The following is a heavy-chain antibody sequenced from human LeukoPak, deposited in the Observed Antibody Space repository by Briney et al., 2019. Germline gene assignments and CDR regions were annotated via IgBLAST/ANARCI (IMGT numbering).Heavy chain of an antibody. V-gene: IGHV3-11*04. J-gene: IGHJ6*02. D-gene: IGHD4-11*01. CDR1: GFTFSDYY. Sequence: GGSLRLSCAASGFTFSDYYMSWIRQAPGKGLEWLSYISSSGRTIYYADSVKGRFTISRDNARNSLYLQMNSLRAEDTAVYYCARDQPDYSNSRGYYYYYYGMDVWGQGTTVTVSS. CDR2: ISSSGRTI. CDR3: ARDQPDYSNSRGYYYYYYGMDV.